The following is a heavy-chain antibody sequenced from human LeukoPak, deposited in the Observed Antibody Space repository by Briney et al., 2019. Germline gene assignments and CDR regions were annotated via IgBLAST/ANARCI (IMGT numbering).Heavy chain of an antibody. J-gene: IGHJ4*02. Sequence: GRSLRLSCAASGFTFSSYGMHWVRQAPGKGLEWVAVIWYDGSNKYYADSVKGRFTISRDNSKNTLYLQMNSLRAEDTAVYYCARAAYGRYCSGGSCYPDYWGQGTLVTVSS. CDR3: ARAAYGRYCSGGSCYPDY. D-gene: IGHD2-15*01. CDR2: IWYDGSNK. CDR1: GFTFSSYG. V-gene: IGHV3-33*01.